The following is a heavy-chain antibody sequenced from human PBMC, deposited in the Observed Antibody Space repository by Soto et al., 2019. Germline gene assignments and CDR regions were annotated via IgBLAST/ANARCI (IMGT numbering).Heavy chain of an antibody. J-gene: IGHJ4*02. Sequence: EVQLVESGGGLVKPGGSLRLTCAGSTFNFTSYSLNCVRQAPGKGLEWVSSISATSTYIFYADSVKGRFTISRDNAKNSVSLQMNSLRAEDTALYYCARVNSATGSMHFDHWGQGTLVTVSS. V-gene: IGHV3-21*01. CDR3: ARVNSATGSMHFDH. CDR2: ISATSTYI. D-gene: IGHD3-9*01. CDR1: TFNFTSYS.